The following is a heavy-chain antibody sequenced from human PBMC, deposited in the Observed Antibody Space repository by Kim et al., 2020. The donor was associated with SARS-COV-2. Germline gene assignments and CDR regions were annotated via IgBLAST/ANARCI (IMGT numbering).Heavy chain of an antibody. CDR3: ASPSPTMVRGVAGN. V-gene: IGHV4-34*01. D-gene: IGHD3-10*01. J-gene: IGHJ4*02. Sequence: NPSLKSRVTISVDTSKNQFSLKLSSVTAADTAVYYCASPSPTMVRGVAGNWGQGTLVTVSS.